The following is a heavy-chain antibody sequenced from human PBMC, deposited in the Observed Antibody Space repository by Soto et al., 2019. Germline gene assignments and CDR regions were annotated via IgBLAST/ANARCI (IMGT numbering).Heavy chain of an antibody. CDR1: GFTFSGSA. CDR3: TRRSSSFFGFDP. Sequence: LRLSCAASGFTFSGSAMHWVRQASGKGLEWVGRIRSKANSYATAYAASVKGRFTVSRDDSKNTAYLQMNSLKTEDTAVYYCTRRSSSFFGFDPWGQGTLVTVSS. CDR2: IRSKANSYAT. D-gene: IGHD6-6*01. V-gene: IGHV3-73*01. J-gene: IGHJ5*02.